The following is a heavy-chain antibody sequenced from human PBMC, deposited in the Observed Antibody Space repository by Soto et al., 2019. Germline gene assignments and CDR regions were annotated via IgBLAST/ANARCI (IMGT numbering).Heavy chain of an antibody. Sequence: EVQLLESGGGLVQPGGSLRLSCAASGFTFSSYAMSWVRQAPGKGLEWVSAISGSGGSTYYADSVKGRFTISRDNSKNTLYLQMNSLRAEDTAVYYCARSLPYDFWTGYPNWFDPWGQGTLVTVSS. CDR1: GFTFSSYA. D-gene: IGHD3-3*01. CDR3: ARSLPYDFWTGYPNWFDP. J-gene: IGHJ5*02. CDR2: ISGSGGST. V-gene: IGHV3-23*01.